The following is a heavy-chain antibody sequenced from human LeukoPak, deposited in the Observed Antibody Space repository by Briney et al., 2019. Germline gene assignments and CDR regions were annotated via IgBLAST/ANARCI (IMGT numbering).Heavy chain of an antibody. J-gene: IGHJ4*02. CDR1: GFTFNNYA. CDR3: ARHSSGNLQPFDS. Sequence: GGSLGLSCAASGFTFNNYAMTWVRQAPGKGLEWVSGLSGSGINTHYTDSVKGRFTISRDNSKNTMYLQMNSLRAEDTGVYYCARHSSGNLQPFDSWGQGTLVTVSS. CDR2: LSGSGINT. D-gene: IGHD3-22*01. V-gene: IGHV3-23*01.